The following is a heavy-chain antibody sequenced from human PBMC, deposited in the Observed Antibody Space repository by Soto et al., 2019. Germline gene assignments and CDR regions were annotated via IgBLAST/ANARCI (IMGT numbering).Heavy chain of an antibody. CDR1: GFTFSRTA. J-gene: IGHJ4*02. D-gene: IGHD2-15*01. Sequence: EVQLVESGGGLVQPGGSLRLSCSASGFTFSRTAMHWVRQPPGKGLEFVSAMSGEGDRIFYADSVKGRFTISRDNFENTLVLKMSRLRVEGTAVYYCWRGGGCYGGSCYLDYWGQGTPVTVSS. CDR3: WRGGGCYGGSCYLDY. CDR2: MSGEGDRI. V-gene: IGHV3-64D*08.